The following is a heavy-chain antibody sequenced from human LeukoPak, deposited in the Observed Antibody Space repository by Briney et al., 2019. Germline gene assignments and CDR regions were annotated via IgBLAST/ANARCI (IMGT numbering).Heavy chain of an antibody. Sequence: PGGSLRLSCAASGFTFSSYTMHWIRHTPGKALEWVSSISGSNSYIFYADSVKGRFTVSRDNAKDSLYLQMNSLRAEDTAVYYCARALTTLTYEGYWGQGTLVTVSS. D-gene: IGHD1-1*01. CDR1: GFTFSSYT. V-gene: IGHV3-21*01. J-gene: IGHJ4*02. CDR2: ISGSNSYI. CDR3: ARALTTLTYEGY.